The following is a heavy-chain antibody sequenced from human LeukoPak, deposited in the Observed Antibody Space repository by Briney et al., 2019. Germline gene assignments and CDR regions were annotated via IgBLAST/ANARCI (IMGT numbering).Heavy chain of an antibody. D-gene: IGHD3-10*01. J-gene: IGHJ6*02. Sequence: GGSLRLSCAASGFTFSTYAMSWVRQAPGKGLEWVSTISGSGANTYYADSVRGRFTISRDNSKNTLYLHMNSLRAEDTAVYYCARHLPPMVRGVILNYYYGMDVWGQGTTVTVSS. V-gene: IGHV3-23*01. CDR3: ARHLPPMVRGVILNYYYGMDV. CDR2: ISGSGANT. CDR1: GFTFSTYA.